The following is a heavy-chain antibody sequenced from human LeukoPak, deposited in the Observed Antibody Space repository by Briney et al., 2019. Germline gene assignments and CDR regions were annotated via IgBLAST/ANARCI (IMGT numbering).Heavy chain of an antibody. V-gene: IGHV3-33*01. Sequence: GRSLRLSCAASGFTFSSYGMHWVRQAPGKGLEWVSVIWYDGSNKYYADSVKRRFTISRDNSKNTLYLQMNSLRAEDTAVYYCARDPSRPYSSSWLDYWGQGTLVTVSS. D-gene: IGHD6-13*01. CDR1: GFTFSSYG. CDR2: IWYDGSNK. J-gene: IGHJ4*02. CDR3: ARDPSRPYSSSWLDY.